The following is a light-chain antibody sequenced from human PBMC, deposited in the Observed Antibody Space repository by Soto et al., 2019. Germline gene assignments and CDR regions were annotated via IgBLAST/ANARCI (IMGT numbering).Light chain of an antibody. V-gene: IGKV3-11*01. Sequence: EIVLTQSPATLSLSPGERATLSCRASQSVSSYLAWYQQKPGQAPRLLIYDASNWATGIPARFSGSGSGTDFTLTISSLEPEDFAVYYCQQRGNWPPITFGQGTRLEIK. CDR3: QQRGNWPPIT. CDR2: DAS. J-gene: IGKJ5*01. CDR1: QSVSSY.